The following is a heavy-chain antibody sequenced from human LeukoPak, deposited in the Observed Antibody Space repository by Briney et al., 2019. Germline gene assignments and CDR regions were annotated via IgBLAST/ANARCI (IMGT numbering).Heavy chain of an antibody. CDR1: GGSSSSYY. V-gene: IGHV4-4*08. CDR3: ARPGQSSWWIYFNY. Sequence: SETLSLTCSVSGGSSSSYYLTWVRQPPGKGLEWIGNIHSSGSTDYCASFKRRVIMSIETSTKKFLHRLMTGPAADTAVYYCARPGQSSWWIYFNYWGQGTLVTVS. CDR2: IHSSGST. J-gene: IGHJ4*02. D-gene: IGHD2-15*01.